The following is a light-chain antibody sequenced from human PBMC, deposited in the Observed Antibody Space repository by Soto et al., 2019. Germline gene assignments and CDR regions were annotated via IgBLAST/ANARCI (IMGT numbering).Light chain of an antibody. CDR1: QSFRSNY. V-gene: IGKV3-20*01. CDR2: GAA. J-gene: IGKJ3*01. CDR3: QQYATSPFT. Sequence: ELVMTQSPATLSVSPGERATLSCRASQSFRSNYLAWYQQRPGQAPRLLIYGAASRAGGIPDRFRGSVSGTDFTLSIVTLEPEDSAVYYCQQYATSPFTFGPGTKVDIK.